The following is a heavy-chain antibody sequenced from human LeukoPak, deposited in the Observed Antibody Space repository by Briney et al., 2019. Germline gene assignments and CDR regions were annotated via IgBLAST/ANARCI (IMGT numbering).Heavy chain of an antibody. J-gene: IGHJ4*02. CDR1: GGSMSNNY. V-gene: IGHV4-59*12. CDR3: ARGLAALVTLFDY. D-gene: IGHD6-13*01. Sequence: PSETLSLTCTVSGGSMSNNYWSWIRQPPGKGLEWIGYISYSGSTNYNPSLKSRVTISVDTSKNQFSLELSSVTAADTAVYYCARGLAALVTLFDYWGQGTLVTVSS. CDR2: ISYSGST.